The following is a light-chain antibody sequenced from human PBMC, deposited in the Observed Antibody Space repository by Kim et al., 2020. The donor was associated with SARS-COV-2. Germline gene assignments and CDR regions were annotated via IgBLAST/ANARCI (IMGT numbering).Light chain of an antibody. CDR3: AAWDDSLNAPV. Sequence: QSVLTQPPSASGTPGQRITISCSGSSSNIGSNNVNWYQQLPGTAPKLLIYSNNQRPSGVPDRFSGSKSGTTAALAISGLQSEDEADYYCAAWDDSLNAPVFRTGTKVTVL. CDR2: SNN. J-gene: IGLJ1*01. V-gene: IGLV1-44*01. CDR1: SSNIGSNN.